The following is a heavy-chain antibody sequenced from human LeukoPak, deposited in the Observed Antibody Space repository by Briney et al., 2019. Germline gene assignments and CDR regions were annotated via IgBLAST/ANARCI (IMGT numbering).Heavy chain of an antibody. CDR1: GYAFTGYY. CDR3: ARTGYYYDSSGYSLYYYMDV. D-gene: IGHD3-22*01. CDR2: INPNSGGT. J-gene: IGHJ6*03. V-gene: IGHV1-2*02. Sequence: ASVKVSCKASGYAFTGYYMHWVRQAPGQGLEWMGWINPNSGGTNYAQKFQGRVTMTRDTSISTAYMELSRLRSDDTAVYYCARTGYYYDSSGYSLYYYMDVWGKGTTVTVSS.